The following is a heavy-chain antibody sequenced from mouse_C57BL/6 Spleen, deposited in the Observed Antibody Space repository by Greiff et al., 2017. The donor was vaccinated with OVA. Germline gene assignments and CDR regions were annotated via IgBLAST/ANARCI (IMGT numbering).Heavy chain of an antibody. V-gene: IGHV6-3*01. Sequence: EVKLVESGGGLVQPGGSMKLSCVASGFTFSNYWMNWVHQSPEKGLEWVAQIRLKYDNYATDYAESVKGRFTISRDNSKSSVYLQMNNLRAEDTGIYYCTELTEGMDYWGQGTSVTVSS. CDR1: GFTFSNYW. CDR3: TELTEGMDY. D-gene: IGHD4-1*01. J-gene: IGHJ4*01. CDR2: IRLKYDNYAT.